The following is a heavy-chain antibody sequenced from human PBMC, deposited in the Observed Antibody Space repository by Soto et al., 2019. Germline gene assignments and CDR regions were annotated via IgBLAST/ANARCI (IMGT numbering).Heavy chain of an antibody. J-gene: IGHJ6*02. Sequence: QVQLMQSGAEVKKRGSSVKVSCKASGGTFSTSAISWVRQAPGEGLEWVGGIMPVFATPDYAQKFQGRVTISADESTTTAYLELTILTTDDTAVYYCARDKDRQQLGGNYYYILDVWGQGTAITVSS. CDR1: GGTFSTSA. CDR2: IMPVFATP. CDR3: ARDKDRQQLGGNYYYILDV. D-gene: IGHD3-3*02. V-gene: IGHV1-69*12.